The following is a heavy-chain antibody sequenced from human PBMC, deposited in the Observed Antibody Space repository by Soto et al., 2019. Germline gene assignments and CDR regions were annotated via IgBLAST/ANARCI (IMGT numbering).Heavy chain of an antibody. D-gene: IGHD3-16*01. Sequence: SETLSLTCTVSGGSISSYYWSWIRQPPGKGLEWIGYIYYSGSTNYNPSLKSRVTISVDTSKNQFSLKLSSVTAADTAVYYCTREKFQGVRGSYSYSAFWGKGTTVPVSS. CDR2: IYYSGST. CDR1: GGSISSYY. V-gene: IGHV4-59*01. CDR3: TREKFQGVRGSYSYSAF. J-gene: IGHJ6*03.